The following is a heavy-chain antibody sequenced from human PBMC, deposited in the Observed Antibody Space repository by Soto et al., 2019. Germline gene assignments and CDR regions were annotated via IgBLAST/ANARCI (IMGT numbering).Heavy chain of an antibody. J-gene: IGHJ5*02. D-gene: IGHD3-22*01. CDR2: IYNSGAR. V-gene: IGHV4-59*08. Sequence: SETLSLTCTVSGGSIGNLYLSWIRQPPGKGLEWIGYIYNSGARNYHPSLKSRVIMSVDTSRTRFTLEVTSVTAADSAVYYCATHSLDSGFGSSWGPGTLVTVSS. CDR1: GGSIGNLY. CDR3: ATHSLDSGFGSS.